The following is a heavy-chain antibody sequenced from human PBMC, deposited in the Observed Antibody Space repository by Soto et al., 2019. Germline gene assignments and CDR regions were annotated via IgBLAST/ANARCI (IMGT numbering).Heavy chain of an antibody. J-gene: IGHJ4*02. CDR1: GYSISSGYY. D-gene: IGHD1-26*01. Sequence: SETLSITCGVSGYSISSGYYWSWIRQPPGKGLEWIGSIYKGGDTYYNPSLNSPVTISVDTSNNHFSLRLDSVTAADTAVYYCARAAFRRGSHHFDFWGQGILVTVSS. V-gene: IGHV4-38-2*01. CDR3: ARAAFRRGSHHFDF. CDR2: IYKGGDT.